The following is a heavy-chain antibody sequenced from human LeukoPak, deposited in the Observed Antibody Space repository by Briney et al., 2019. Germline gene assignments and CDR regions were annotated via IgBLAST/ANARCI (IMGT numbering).Heavy chain of an antibody. CDR3: ARDLPPRGAFDI. Sequence: SETLSLTCTVSGGSISSYYWSWIRQPPGKGLEWIGYIYYSGSTNYNPSLKSRVTISVDTSKNQFSLKLSSVTAADTAVYYCARDLPPRGAFDIWGQGTMVTVSS. CDR1: GGSISSYY. CDR2: IYYSGST. J-gene: IGHJ3*02. V-gene: IGHV4-59*01.